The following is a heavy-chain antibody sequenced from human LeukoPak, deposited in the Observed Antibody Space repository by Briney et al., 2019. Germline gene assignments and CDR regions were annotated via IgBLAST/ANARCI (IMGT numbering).Heavy chain of an antibody. Sequence: SETLSLTRAVSGGSISSYYGSWIRQPPGKGLEWIGYIYYSGSTNYNPSLKSRVTISVDTSKNQFSLKLSSVTAADTAVYYCARDRAAGTTPYHYYYYMDVWGKGTTVTVSS. CDR2: IYYSGST. J-gene: IGHJ6*03. CDR1: GGSISSYY. CDR3: ARDRAAGTTPYHYYYYMDV. D-gene: IGHD6-13*01. V-gene: IGHV4-59*01.